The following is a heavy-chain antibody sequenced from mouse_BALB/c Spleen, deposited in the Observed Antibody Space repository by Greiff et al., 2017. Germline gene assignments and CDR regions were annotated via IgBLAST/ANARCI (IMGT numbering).Heavy chain of an antibody. V-gene: IGHV5-12-2*01. CDR1: GFTFSSYT. CDR3: ARHYGSSTFYAMDD. J-gene: IGHJ4*01. Sequence: DVMLVESGGGLVQPGGSLKLSCAASGFTFSSYTMSWVRQTPEKRLEWVAYISNGGGSTYYPDTVKGRFTISRDNAKNTLYLQMSSLKSEDTAMFYCARHYGSSTFYAMDDWGQGTSVTVSS. D-gene: IGHD1-1*01. CDR2: ISNGGGST.